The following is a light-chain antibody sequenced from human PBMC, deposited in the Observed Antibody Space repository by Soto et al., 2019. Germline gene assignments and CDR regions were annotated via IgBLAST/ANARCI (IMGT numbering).Light chain of an antibody. V-gene: IGLV3-21*02. J-gene: IGLJ3*02. CDR1: IIGVRS. CDR3: QVWYSRSDPVL. Sequence: SYELTQPPSVSVAPGQTAAIPCGGDIIGVRSFHWYRQTPGQTPILVVYDDTDRPSGIPERFSGSKTGTLATLTISRVEAGDEADYYCQVWYSRSDPVLFGGGTKVTVL. CDR2: DDT.